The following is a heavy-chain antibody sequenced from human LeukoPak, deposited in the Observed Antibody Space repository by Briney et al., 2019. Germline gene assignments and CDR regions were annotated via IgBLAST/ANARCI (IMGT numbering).Heavy chain of an antibody. V-gene: IGHV4-30-2*01. J-gene: IGHJ5*02. CDR2: IYHSGST. D-gene: IGHD2-15*01. CDR3: ARGLLSSARLSWFYP. CDR1: GGSISSGGYS. Sequence: SETLSLTCAVSGGSISSGGYSWSWIRQPAGKGLEWIGYIYHSGSTYYNPSLKSRVTISVDRSKNQFSLKLSSVTAADTAVYYCARGLLSSARLSWFYPWGQGTLVTVSS.